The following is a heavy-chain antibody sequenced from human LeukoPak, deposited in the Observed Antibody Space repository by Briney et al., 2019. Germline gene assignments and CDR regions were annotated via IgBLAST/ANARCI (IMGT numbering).Heavy chain of an antibody. J-gene: IGHJ4*02. CDR2: IYHTGTT. CDR3: GRDLGGSGSYYYE. Sequence: SETLSLTCAVSGYSISSGYYWGWLRPPPGKGLEWIASIYHTGTTYYNPSLKSRVTISLDTSKNQFSLKLSSVTAADTAVYYCGRDLGGSGSYYYEWGQGTLVTVSS. V-gene: IGHV4-38-2*02. D-gene: IGHD3-10*01. CDR1: GYSISSGYY.